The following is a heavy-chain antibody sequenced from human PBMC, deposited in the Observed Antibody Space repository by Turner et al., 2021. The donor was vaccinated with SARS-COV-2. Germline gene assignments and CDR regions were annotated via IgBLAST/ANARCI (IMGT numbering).Heavy chain of an antibody. CDR2: LDPEDGKT. CDR1: VYTLTELS. Sequence: FQLVQSGAEVKKPGASVKVSCTVYVYTLTELSMHWVRQAPGKGLEWMGGLDPEDGKTIYAQKCQGRVTMTEDKSTDTAYMELSSLRSEDTAVYYCATGCTRVGTSDYYYYYYGMDVWGQGTTVTVSS. V-gene: IGHV1-24*01. CDR3: ATGCTRVGTSDYYYYYYGMDV. D-gene: IGHD1-26*01. J-gene: IGHJ6*02.